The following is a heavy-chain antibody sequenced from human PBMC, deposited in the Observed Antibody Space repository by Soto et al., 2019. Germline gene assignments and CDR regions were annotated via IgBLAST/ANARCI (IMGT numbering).Heavy chain of an antibody. D-gene: IGHD5-18*01. V-gene: IGHV3-9*01. J-gene: IGHJ4*02. CDR1: GFTFDDYA. Sequence: EVQLVESGGALVQPGRSLRLSCAASGFTFDDYAMHWVRQAPGKGLEWVSGISWDSASIGYADSVKGRFTISRDNSKKSLQLQMNSLSPEDTAVYFCGKFLTTMVRMCDYWGQGSLVTV. CDR2: ISWDSASI. CDR3: GKFLTTMVRMCDY.